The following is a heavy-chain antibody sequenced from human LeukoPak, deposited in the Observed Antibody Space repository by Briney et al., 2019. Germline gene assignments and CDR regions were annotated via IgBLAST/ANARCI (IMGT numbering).Heavy chain of an antibody. CDR2: IWYDGSNK. V-gene: IGHV3-33*06. CDR1: GFTFSSYA. D-gene: IGHD7-27*01. Sequence: GGSLRLSCAASGFTFSSYAMNWVRQAPGKGLEWVAVIWYDGSNKYYADSVKGRFTISRNNSKNTLYLQMNSLRAEDTAVYYCAKDLDETGFDYWGQGTLVTVSS. J-gene: IGHJ4*02. CDR3: AKDLDETGFDY.